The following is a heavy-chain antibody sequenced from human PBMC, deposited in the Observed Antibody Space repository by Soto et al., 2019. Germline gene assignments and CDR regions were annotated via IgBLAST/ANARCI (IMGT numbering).Heavy chain of an antibody. D-gene: IGHD2-21*01. V-gene: IGHV3-23*01. J-gene: IGHJ4*02. CDR1: GFTFGSYA. CDR2: MNGGGGST. CDR3: AKKSEIAVPRYYFDL. Sequence: LRLSCAASGFTFGSYAMSWVRQAPGKGLEWVSSMNGGGGSTYYAESVQGRFTISRDNSKNTLYLLMNSLRVEDTAVYYCAKKSEIAVPRYYFDLWGQGTLVTVSS.